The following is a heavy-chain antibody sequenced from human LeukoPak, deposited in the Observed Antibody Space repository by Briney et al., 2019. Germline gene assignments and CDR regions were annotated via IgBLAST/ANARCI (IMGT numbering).Heavy chain of an antibody. V-gene: IGHV4-61*02. D-gene: IGHD2-8*01. CDR2: IYTSGST. Sequence: SETLSLTCTVSGRSISSGSYYCSWIRQPAGKGLEWIGRIYTSGSTNYSPSLKSRVTISVDTSKNQFSLKLSSVTAADTAVYYCASSIGVWGQGTLVTVSS. CDR1: GRSISSGSYY. J-gene: IGHJ4*02. CDR3: ASSIGV.